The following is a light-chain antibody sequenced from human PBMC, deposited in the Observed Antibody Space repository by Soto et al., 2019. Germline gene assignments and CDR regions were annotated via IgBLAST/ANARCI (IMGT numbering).Light chain of an antibody. CDR3: QHRSNWPLT. CDR1: QSISSY. V-gene: IGKV3-11*01. CDR2: DAS. Sequence: EVVLTQSPATLSLSPGERATLSCRASQSISSYLAWYQQKPGQAPRLLIYDASNRATGIPARFSGSGSGTDFTLTISALEPEDFAVYYCQHRSNWPLTFGGGTKVEIK. J-gene: IGKJ4*01.